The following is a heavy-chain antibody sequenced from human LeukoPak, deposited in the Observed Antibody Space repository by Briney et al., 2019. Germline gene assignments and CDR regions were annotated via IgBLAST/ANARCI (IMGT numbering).Heavy chain of an antibody. Sequence: SETLSLTCTVSGASINSYYWSWIRLPPGKGLEWIGYIYYSGSTNYNPSLKSRVTISVDTSKNQFSLKLSSVTAADTAVYYCAREYVVPAATNWFDPWGQGTLVTVSS. D-gene: IGHD2-2*01. J-gene: IGHJ5*02. CDR1: GASINSYY. CDR3: AREYVVPAATNWFDP. CDR2: IYYSGST. V-gene: IGHV4-59*01.